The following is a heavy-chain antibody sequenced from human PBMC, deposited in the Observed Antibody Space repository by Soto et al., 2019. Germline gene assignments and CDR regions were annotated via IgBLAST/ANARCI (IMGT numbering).Heavy chain of an antibody. Sequence: SETLSLTCAVYGGSFSGYYGSWIRQPPGKGLEWIGEINHSGSTNYNPSLKSRVTISVDTSKNQFSLKLSSVTAADTAVYYCARGHWGHYYDSSGRFDYWGQGTLVTVSS. CDR2: INHSGST. V-gene: IGHV4-34*01. D-gene: IGHD3-22*01. CDR1: GGSFSGYY. J-gene: IGHJ4*02. CDR3: ARGHWGHYYDSSGRFDY.